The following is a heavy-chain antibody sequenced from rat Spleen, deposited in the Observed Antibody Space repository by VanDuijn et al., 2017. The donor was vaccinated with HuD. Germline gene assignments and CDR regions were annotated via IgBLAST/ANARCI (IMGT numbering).Heavy chain of an antibody. CDR2: ISYDGSST. D-gene: IGHD1-10*01. V-gene: IGHV5-20*01. Sequence: EVQLVESGGGLVQPGRSMKLSCAASGFTFSNYDMAWVRQAPTKGLEWVASISYDGSSTYYRDSVKGRFTISRDNAKSTLYLQMDSLRSEDTATYYCSTGPELYPGYWGQGVMVTVSS. J-gene: IGHJ2*01. CDR1: GFTFSNYD. CDR3: STGPELYPGY.